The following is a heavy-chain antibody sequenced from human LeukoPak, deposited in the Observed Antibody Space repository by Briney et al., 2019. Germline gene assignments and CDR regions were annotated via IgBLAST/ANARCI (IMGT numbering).Heavy chain of an antibody. J-gene: IGHJ6*03. CDR3: AKTSLSDPSGHYYYMDV. CDR2: ISYDGSYK. Sequence: GGSLRLSCAASGFTFSSYGMHWVRQAPGKGLEWVAFISYDGSYKYYADSVKGRFTISRDNSQNTVSLQLNNLRIEDTALYYCAKTSLSDPSGHYYYMDVWGKGTTVTVSS. V-gene: IGHV3-30*18. D-gene: IGHD3-3*01. CDR1: GFTFSSYG.